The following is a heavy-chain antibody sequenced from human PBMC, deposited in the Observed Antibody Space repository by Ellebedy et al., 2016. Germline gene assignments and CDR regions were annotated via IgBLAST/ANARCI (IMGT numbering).Heavy chain of an antibody. CDR1: GGSISSSSYY. D-gene: IGHD4-17*01. V-gene: IGHV4-39*01. Sequence: SETLSLTXTVSGGSISSSSYYWGWIRQPPGKGLEWIGSIYYSGSTYYNPSLKSRVTISVDTSKNQFSLKLSSVTAADTAVYYCARASAVTKYYHAMDVWGQGTTVTVSS. J-gene: IGHJ6*02. CDR3: ARASAVTKYYHAMDV. CDR2: IYYSGST.